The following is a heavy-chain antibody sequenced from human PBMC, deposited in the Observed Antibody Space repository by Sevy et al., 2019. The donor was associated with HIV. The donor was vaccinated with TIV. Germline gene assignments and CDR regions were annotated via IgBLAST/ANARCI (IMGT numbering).Heavy chain of an antibody. CDR2: IKQDGSEK. Sequence: GGSLRLSCAASGFTFSSYWMSWVRQAPRKGLEWVANIKQDGSEKYYVDSVKGRFTISRDNAKNSLYLQMNSLRAEDTAVYYCARGGGYSSGWYASYNNWFDPWGQGTLVTVSS. V-gene: IGHV3-7*01. D-gene: IGHD6-19*01. J-gene: IGHJ5*02. CDR3: ARGGGYSSGWYASYNNWFDP. CDR1: GFTFSSYW.